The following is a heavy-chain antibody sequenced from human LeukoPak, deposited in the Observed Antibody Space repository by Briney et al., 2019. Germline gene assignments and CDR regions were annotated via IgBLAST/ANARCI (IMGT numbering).Heavy chain of an antibody. Sequence: GGSLRLSCAASGFTFSSYAMHWVRQAPGKGLEWVAVISYDGSNKYYADSVKGRFTISRDNSKNTLYLQMNSLRAEDTAVYYCARGKAAAGDYFDYWGHGTLVTVSS. CDR1: GFTFSSYA. J-gene: IGHJ4*01. V-gene: IGHV3-30-3*01. D-gene: IGHD6-13*01. CDR3: ARGKAAAGDYFDY. CDR2: ISYDGSNK.